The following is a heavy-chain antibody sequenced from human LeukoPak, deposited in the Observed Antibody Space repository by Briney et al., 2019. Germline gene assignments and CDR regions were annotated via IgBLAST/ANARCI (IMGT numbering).Heavy chain of an antibody. CDR1: GYTFTSYG. V-gene: IGHV1-18*01. CDR3: ARDRTGTGEAFDI. CDR2: ISAYNGNT. J-gene: IGHJ3*02. Sequence: GASVKVSCRASGYTFTSYGFSWVRQAPGQGLEWMGWISAYNGNTNYAQKLQGRVTMTTDTSTSTAYMELRSLRSDDTAVYYCARDRTGTGEAFDIWGQGTMVTVSS. D-gene: IGHD1-1*01.